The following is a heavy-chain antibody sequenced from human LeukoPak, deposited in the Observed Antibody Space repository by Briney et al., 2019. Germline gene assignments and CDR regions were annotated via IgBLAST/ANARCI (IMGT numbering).Heavy chain of an antibody. V-gene: IGHV3-21*01. CDR2: ISISSRYI. J-gene: IGHJ4*02. D-gene: IGHD6-19*01. Sequence: PGGSLRLSCAASGFIFSDYDMNWVRQAPGKGLEWVSSISISSRYIYYADSVKGRFTISRDNANNTLYLQMNSLRAEDTAIYYCARDVGRQIAVAGSDYWGQGTLVTVPS. CDR1: GFIFSDYD. CDR3: ARDVGRQIAVAGSDY.